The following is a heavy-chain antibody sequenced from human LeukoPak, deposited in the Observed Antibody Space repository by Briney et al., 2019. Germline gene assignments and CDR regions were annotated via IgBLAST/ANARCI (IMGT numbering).Heavy chain of an antibody. CDR3: AKTYYSCSGSWD. D-gene: IGHD3-10*01. J-gene: IGHJ1*01. V-gene: IGHV4-59*01. CDR1: GGSIRGYY. Sequence: ASETLSLTCTVSGGSIRGYYCNWLRQPPGEGLEWIGFIYSSGSTAYNPSLKSRVTISLDTSKNQFSLRLNSVPAADTAVYYCAKTYYSCSGSWDWGQGTLVTVSS. CDR2: IYSSGST.